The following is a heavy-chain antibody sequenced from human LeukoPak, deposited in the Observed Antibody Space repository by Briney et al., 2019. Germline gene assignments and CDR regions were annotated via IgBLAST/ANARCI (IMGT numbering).Heavy chain of an antibody. J-gene: IGHJ4*02. CDR1: GFTLSKYW. V-gene: IGHV3-74*01. D-gene: IGHD1-26*01. Sequence: PGGSLRLSCAASGFTLSKYWMHWVRQAPGKGPVWVSRINRDGSRIDYADSVKGRFTISRDSDKNTLHLQMNSLRAEDTAVYYCSRDFVGADDYWGQGTLVTVSS. CDR2: INRDGSRI. CDR3: SRDFVGADDY.